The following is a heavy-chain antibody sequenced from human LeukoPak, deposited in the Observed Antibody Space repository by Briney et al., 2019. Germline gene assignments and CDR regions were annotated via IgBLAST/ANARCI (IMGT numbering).Heavy chain of an antibody. CDR1: GGSISSYY. CDR2: IYYSGST. Sequence: SETLSLSCTVSGGSISSYYWSWIRQPPGKGLEWIGYIYYSGSTNYNPSLKSRVTISVDTPKNQFSLKLSSVTAADTAVYYCARVYYSNSYDYWYFDLWGRGTLVTVSS. J-gene: IGHJ2*01. V-gene: IGHV4-59*01. CDR3: ARVYYSNSYDYWYFDL. D-gene: IGHD6-13*01.